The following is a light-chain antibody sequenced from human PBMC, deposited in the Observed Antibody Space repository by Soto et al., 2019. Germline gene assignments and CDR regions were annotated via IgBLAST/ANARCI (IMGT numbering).Light chain of an antibody. J-gene: IGLJ2*01. CDR2: EVS. V-gene: IGLV2-8*01. CDR1: SSDVGGYNY. CDR3: GSYAVSSNML. Sequence: QSVLTQPPSASGSPGQSVTISCAGTSSDVGGYNYVSWYQQHPGKAPKLMIYEVSKRPSGVPDRFSGSKSGNTASLTVSGLQAEDEADYYCGSYAVSSNMLYGGGTKLTVL.